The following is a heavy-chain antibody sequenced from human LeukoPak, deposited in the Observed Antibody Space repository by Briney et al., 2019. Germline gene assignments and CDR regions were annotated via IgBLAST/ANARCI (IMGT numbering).Heavy chain of an antibody. CDR2: ISSSSSYI. J-gene: IGHJ6*02. CDR3: ARDGPHGRYGSYGMDV. D-gene: IGHD3-10*01. CDR1: GFTFSSYS. Sequence: GGSLRLSCAASGFTFSSYSMNWVRQAPGKGLEWVSSISSSSSYIYYADSVKSRFTISRDNAKNSLYLQMNSLRAEDTAVYYCARDGPHGRYGSYGMDVWGQGTTVTVSS. V-gene: IGHV3-21*01.